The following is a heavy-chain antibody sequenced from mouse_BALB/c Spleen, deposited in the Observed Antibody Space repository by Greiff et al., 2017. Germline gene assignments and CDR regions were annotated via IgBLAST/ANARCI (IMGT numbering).Heavy chain of an antibody. V-gene: IGHV1-54*01. Sequence: QVQLKESGAELVRPGTSVKVSCKASGYAFTNYLIEWVKQRPGQGLEWIGVINPGSGGTNYNEKFKGKATLTADKSSSTAYMQLSSLTSDDSAVYFCARGGKYYYGSSYYYAMDYWGQGTSVTVSS. CDR3: ARGGKYYYGSSYYYAMDY. D-gene: IGHD1-1*01. J-gene: IGHJ4*01. CDR1: GYAFTNYL. CDR2: INPGSGGT.